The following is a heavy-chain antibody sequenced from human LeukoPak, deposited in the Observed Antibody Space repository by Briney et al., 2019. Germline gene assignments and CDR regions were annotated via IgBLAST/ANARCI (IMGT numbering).Heavy chain of an antibody. CDR3: ARDPGYSSGWSYVDY. J-gene: IGHJ4*02. V-gene: IGHV1-18*04. CDR1: GYTFTSYG. CDR2: ISAYNGNT. Sequence: ASVKVSCKASGYTFTSYGISWVRQAPGQGLEWMGWISAYNGNTNYAQKLQGRVTITRDTSASTAYMELSSLRSEDTAVYYCARDPGYSSGWSYVDYWGQGTLVTVSS. D-gene: IGHD6-19*01.